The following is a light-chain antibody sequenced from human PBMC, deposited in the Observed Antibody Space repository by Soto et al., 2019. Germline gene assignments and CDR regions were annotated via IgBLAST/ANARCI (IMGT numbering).Light chain of an antibody. CDR3: QQYNNYAFT. CDR2: KAS. V-gene: IGKV1-5*03. J-gene: IGKJ3*01. CDR1: QSISNW. Sequence: DIQMTQSPSTLSASVGDRVNITCRASQSISNWLAWYQQKAGEAPKLLMYKASTLDSGVPSRFSGSGSGTEFTLTISSLQPEDFATYYCQQYNNYAFTFGPGTKVDFK.